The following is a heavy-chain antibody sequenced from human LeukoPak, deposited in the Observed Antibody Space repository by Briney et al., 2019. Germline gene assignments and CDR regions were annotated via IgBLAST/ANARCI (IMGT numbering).Heavy chain of an antibody. V-gene: IGHV1-8*01. CDR1: GYTFTSYD. CDR2: MIPNSGNT. D-gene: IGHD4-23*01. Sequence: ASVKVSGKASGYTFTSYDINWVRQATGQGLEWMGWMIPNSGNTGYTQKFQGRVTMTRNTSISTAYMELSSLRSEDTAVYYCARGYGVNSRDLGAFDIWGQGTMVTVSS. J-gene: IGHJ3*02. CDR3: ARGYGVNSRDLGAFDI.